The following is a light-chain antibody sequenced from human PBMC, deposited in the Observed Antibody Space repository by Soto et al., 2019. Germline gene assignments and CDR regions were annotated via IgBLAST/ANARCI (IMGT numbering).Light chain of an antibody. CDR1: SSDIGTYKY. Sequence: QSALTQPASVSGSPGQSITISCTGTSSDIGTYKYVSWYQQHPGKAPKLMIYEVSKRPSGVPDRFSGSKSGNTASLTVSGLQAEDEADYYCSSYAGSNYVFGTGTKVTVL. CDR3: SSYAGSNYV. J-gene: IGLJ1*01. V-gene: IGLV2-8*01. CDR2: EVS.